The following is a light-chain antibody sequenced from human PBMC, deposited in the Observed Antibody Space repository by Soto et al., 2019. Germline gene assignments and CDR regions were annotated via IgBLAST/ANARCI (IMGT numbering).Light chain of an antibody. Sequence: EFVLTQSPGTLSLSPGERATLSCRTSQSLTNSFIAWYQQRPGQAPRLLIYDTSSRASGIPDRFSGSGSGTEFTLTISRLETEDFEVFYCQQYGTSEIIFGQGTRLEI. CDR1: QSLTNSF. CDR3: QQYGTSEII. J-gene: IGKJ5*01. CDR2: DTS. V-gene: IGKV3-20*01.